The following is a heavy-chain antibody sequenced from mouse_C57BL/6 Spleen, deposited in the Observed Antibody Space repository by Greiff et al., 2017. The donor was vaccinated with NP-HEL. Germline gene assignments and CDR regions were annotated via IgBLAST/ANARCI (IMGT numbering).Heavy chain of an antibody. CDR2: IRSKSNNYVT. Sequence: VQLVESGGGLVQPKGSLQLSCAASGFSFNTYAMNCVRQAPGKGLEWVARIRSKSNNYVTYYADSVNDRFTISIDESESMLYLQMNNLKTDDTAMYYCVRRDYDGWYFDVWGTGTTDSVSS. J-gene: IGHJ1*03. CDR1: GFSFNTYA. V-gene: IGHV10-1*01. D-gene: IGHD2-4*01. CDR3: VRRDYDGWYFDV.